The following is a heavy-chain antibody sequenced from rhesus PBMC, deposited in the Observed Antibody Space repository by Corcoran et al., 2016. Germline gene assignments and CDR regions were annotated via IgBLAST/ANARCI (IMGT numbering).Heavy chain of an antibody. V-gene: IGHV4-127*01. CDR3: ARTNWNVFDY. D-gene: IGHD1-7*02. Sequence: QVQLQESGPGLVKPSETLSLTCAVSGYSISSGYGWSWVSQPPGKGLEWIGYISYNGSSYYTPSFKSRVTISIDTSKNQFSLKLSSVTAADTAVYYCARTNWNVFDYWGQGVLVTVSS. CDR1: GYSISSGYG. J-gene: IGHJ4*01. CDR2: ISYNGSS.